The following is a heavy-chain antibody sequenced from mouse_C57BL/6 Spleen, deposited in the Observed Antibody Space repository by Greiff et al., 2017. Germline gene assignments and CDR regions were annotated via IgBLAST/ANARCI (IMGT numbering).Heavy chain of an antibody. CDR3: ARYGIAMDY. CDR2: IYPGSGNT. Sequence: VKLSCKASGYTFTDYYINWVKQRPGQGLEWIARIYPGSGNTYYNEKFKGKATLTAEKSSSTAYMQLSILTSEDSAVYFCARYGIAMDYWGQGTSVTVSS. CDR1: GYTFTDYY. D-gene: IGHD1-1*01. V-gene: IGHV1-76*01. J-gene: IGHJ4*01.